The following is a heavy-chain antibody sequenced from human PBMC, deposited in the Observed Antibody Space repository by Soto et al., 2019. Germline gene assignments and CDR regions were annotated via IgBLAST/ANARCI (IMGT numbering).Heavy chain of an antibody. CDR3: ARREVTYYYGAGSYYFDY. D-gene: IGHD3-10*01. V-gene: IGHV5-51*03. Sequence: EVQLVQSGAEVKKPGESLKISCKGSGYSFTSYWIGWVRQMPGKGLQWMGIIYPGDSDTRYSPSFQGQVTISADKSISTAYLQWCSLKASDTAMYYCARREVTYYYGAGSYYFDYWGQGTLGTVSS. J-gene: IGHJ4*02. CDR1: GYSFTSYW. CDR2: IYPGDSDT.